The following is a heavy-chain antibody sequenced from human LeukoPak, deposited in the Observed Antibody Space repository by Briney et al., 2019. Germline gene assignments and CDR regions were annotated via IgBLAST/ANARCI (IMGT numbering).Heavy chain of an antibody. Sequence: ASVKVSCKASGYTFTSYAMHWVRQAPGQRLEWMGWINTGNGNTKYSQKFQGRVTFTKDTSASTASMELSSPRSEDTAMYYCAREGAVGATTSWFDPWGQGTLVTVSS. CDR1: GYTFTSYA. J-gene: IGHJ5*02. D-gene: IGHD1-26*01. V-gene: IGHV1-3*04. CDR3: AREGAVGATTSWFDP. CDR2: INTGNGNT.